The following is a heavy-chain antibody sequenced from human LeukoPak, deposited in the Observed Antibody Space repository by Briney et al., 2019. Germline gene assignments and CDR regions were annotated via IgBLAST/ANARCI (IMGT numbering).Heavy chain of an antibody. V-gene: IGHV1-2*02. J-gene: IGHJ6*02. CDR2: INPNSGGT. D-gene: IGHD3-10*01. Sequence: GASVKVSCKASGYTLTGYYMHWVRQASGQGLEWMGWINPNSGGTNYAQKFQGRVTMTRDTSISTAYMELSRLRSDDTAVYYCARDRGVIHYYYGMDVWGQGTAVTVSS. CDR1: GYTLTGYY. CDR3: ARDRGVIHYYYGMDV.